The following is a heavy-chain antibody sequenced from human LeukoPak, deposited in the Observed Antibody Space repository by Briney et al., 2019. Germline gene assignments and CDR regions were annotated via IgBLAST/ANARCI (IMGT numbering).Heavy chain of an antibody. CDR2: IIPIFGTA. V-gene: IGHV1-69*06. D-gene: IGHD3-10*01. J-gene: IGHJ3*02. CDR3: ARAYYYGSGSYQPNAFDI. Sequence: GSSVKVSCKASGGTFSSYAISWVRQAPGQGLEWMGGIIPIFGTANYAQKFQGRVTITADKSTSTAYMELSSLRSEDTAVYYCARAYYYGSGSYQPNAFDIWGQGTMVTVSS. CDR1: GGTFSSYA.